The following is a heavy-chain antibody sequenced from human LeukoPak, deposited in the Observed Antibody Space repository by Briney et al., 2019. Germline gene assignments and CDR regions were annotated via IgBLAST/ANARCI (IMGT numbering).Heavy chain of an antibody. CDR2: IYHSGST. D-gene: IGHD6-13*01. J-gene: IGHJ4*02. CDR1: GSSISSGYY. CDR3: ARLGALYSSSWSFFDY. V-gene: IGHV4-38-2*01. Sequence: SETLSLTCAVSGSSISSGYYWGWIRQPPGQGLEWIGTIYHSGSTYYSPSLKSRVTISVDTSKNQFSLKLSSVTAADAAVYYCARLGALYSSSWSFFDYWGQGTLVTVSS.